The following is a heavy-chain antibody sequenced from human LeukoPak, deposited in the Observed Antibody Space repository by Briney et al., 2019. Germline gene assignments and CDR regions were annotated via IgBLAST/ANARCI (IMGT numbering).Heavy chain of an antibody. CDR2: IYPRDSDT. Sequence: GESLKISCKGSGYSFTSYWIGWVRQMPGKGLEWMGIIYPRDSDTRYSPSFQGQVTISADKSISTAYLQWSSLKASDTATYYCARGDLFLWFGEKRVWFDPWGQGTLVTVSS. V-gene: IGHV5-51*01. J-gene: IGHJ5*02. CDR1: GYSFTSYW. CDR3: ARGDLFLWFGEKRVWFDP. D-gene: IGHD3-10*01.